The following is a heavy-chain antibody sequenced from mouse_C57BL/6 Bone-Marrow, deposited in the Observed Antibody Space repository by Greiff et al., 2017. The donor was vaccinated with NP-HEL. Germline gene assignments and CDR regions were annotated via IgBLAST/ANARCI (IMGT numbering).Heavy chain of an antibody. D-gene: IGHD2-2*01. CDR1: GYTFPSYG. CDR3: ARGTMVTTWFAY. CDR2: IFPRSGNT. V-gene: IGHV1-81*01. Sequence: QVQLQQSGAELARPGASVKLSCKASGYTFPSYGISGVKQRTGQGLGWIGEIFPRSGNTYYNEKFKGKAPLTADKSSSTAYMELRSLTSEDSAVYFCARGTMVTTWFAYWGQGTLVTVSA. J-gene: IGHJ3*01.